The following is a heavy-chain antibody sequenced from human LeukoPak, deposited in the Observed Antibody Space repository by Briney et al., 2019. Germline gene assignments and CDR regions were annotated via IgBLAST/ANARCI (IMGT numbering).Heavy chain of an antibody. Sequence: PGGSLRLPCAASGFTFRTYAMSWVRQAPGKGLEWVSGISDSGDGTYYAESVKGRFTISRDNSKNTVFLQMNSLRADDTAKYYCAKDKAPGRWHTPRDLLGQGTLVTVSS. J-gene: IGHJ5*02. V-gene: IGHV3-23*01. D-gene: IGHD2-2*02. CDR3: AKDKAPGRWHTPRDL. CDR2: ISDSGDGT. CDR1: GFTFRTYA.